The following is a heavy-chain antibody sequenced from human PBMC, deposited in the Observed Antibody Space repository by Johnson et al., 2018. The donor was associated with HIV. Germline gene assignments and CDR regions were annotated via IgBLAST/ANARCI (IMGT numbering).Heavy chain of an antibody. CDR3: ARDQLGSKFELSFYAFDM. D-gene: IGHD3-16*02. V-gene: IGHV3-9*01. J-gene: IGHJ3*02. Sequence: VQLVESGGGLIQPGRSLRLSCAASGFTFDDYAMHWVRQTPGKGPEWISGLSWNSNTIGYADSVKGRFTISRDNAKGYLYLQMDSLRPEDTAFYYCARDQLGSKFELSFYAFDMWGQGTLVTVSS. CDR1: GFTFDDYA. CDR2: LSWNSNTI.